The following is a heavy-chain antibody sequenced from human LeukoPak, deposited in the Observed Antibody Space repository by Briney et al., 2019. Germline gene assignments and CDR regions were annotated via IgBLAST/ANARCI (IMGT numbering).Heavy chain of an antibody. D-gene: IGHD3-10*01. V-gene: IGHV3-53*01. CDR1: GFTVSSNY. CDR2: IYSGGST. J-gene: IGHJ6*02. CDR3: ARVAKYGSGSYYMDRYYYGMDV. Sequence: GGSLRLSCAASGFTVSSNYMSWVRQAPGKGLEWVSVIYSGGSTYYADSVKGRFTISRDNSKNTLSLQMNRLRAEDTAVYYCARVAKYGSGSYYMDRYYYGMDVWGQGTTVTVSS.